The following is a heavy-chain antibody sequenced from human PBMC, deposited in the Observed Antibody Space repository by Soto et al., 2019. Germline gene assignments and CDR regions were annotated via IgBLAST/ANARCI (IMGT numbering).Heavy chain of an antibody. Sequence: EVQVLESGGGLVQPGGSLRLSCAASGFIFTGYAMTWVRRAPGKGLEWVSSISGSGSSTYYADSVRGRFTSSRDISKNTLYLQMDSLRADDTAVYYCAKDYRGMAVAGTIDYWGQGTLVTVSS. CDR3: AKDYRGMAVAGTIDY. CDR2: ISGSGSST. D-gene: IGHD6-19*01. J-gene: IGHJ4*02. CDR1: GFIFTGYA. V-gene: IGHV3-23*01.